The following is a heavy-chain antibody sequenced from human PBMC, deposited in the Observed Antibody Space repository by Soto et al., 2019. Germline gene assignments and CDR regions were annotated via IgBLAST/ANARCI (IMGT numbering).Heavy chain of an antibody. CDR1: DGPLGSDY. CDR2: IDYIGNT. Sequence: SETLSLPCTVSDGPLGSDYWSWIRQPPGKGLEWLGNIDYIGNTNYNPSLKSRVTMSRDTSKNRFSLKLASVTTADTAVYYCARMFDNSVNGKWFDHWGQGTLVTVSS. D-gene: IGHD3-10*02. CDR3: ARMFDNSVNGKWFDH. J-gene: IGHJ5*02. V-gene: IGHV4-59*01.